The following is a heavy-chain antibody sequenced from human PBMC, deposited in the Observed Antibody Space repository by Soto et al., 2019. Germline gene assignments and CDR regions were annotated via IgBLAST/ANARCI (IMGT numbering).Heavy chain of an antibody. CDR2: ISGSGFTT. CDR3: AKHRARAGDSSAWAIDY. V-gene: IGHV3-23*01. J-gene: IGHJ4*02. CDR1: GFTFTTYA. D-gene: IGHD6-19*01. Sequence: GGSLRLSCSASGFTFTTYAMNWVRQAPGEGLEWVSTISGSGFTTYYADSVQGRFTISRDNSKNTVYLQMNSLRAEDTAVYYCAKHRARAGDSSAWAIDYWGQGTRVTVSS.